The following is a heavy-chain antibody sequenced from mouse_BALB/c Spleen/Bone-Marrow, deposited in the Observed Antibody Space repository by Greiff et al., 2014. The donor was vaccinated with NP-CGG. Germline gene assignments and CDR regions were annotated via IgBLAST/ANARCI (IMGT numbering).Heavy chain of an antibody. CDR1: GYTFTNYW. J-gene: IGHJ1*01. CDR2: IAPGSGST. D-gene: IGHD2-2*01. V-gene: IGHV1S41*01. CDR3: ARERYGYDGWYFDV. Sequence: DLVKPGASVKLSCKTSGYTFTNYWINWIKQRPGQGLEWLGRIAPGSGSTYYNEMFKVKAPLTVDTSSSTAYIQLSSLSAEDSAVFFCARERYGYDGWYFDVWAQGPRSLSP.